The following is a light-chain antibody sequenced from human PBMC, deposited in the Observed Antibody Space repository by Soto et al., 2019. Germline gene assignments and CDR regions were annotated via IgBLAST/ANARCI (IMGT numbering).Light chain of an antibody. Sequence: EIVMTQSPATLSVSPGERATLSCRASQIVSGNLAWYQQKPGQAPRLLIYGVSTRATGIPARFSGSGSGTDFTLTISSLQSEDFAVYYCQQRSNWPPSITFGQGTRLEIK. CDR3: QQRSNWPPSIT. J-gene: IGKJ5*01. CDR2: GVS. CDR1: QIVSGN. V-gene: IGKV3-15*01.